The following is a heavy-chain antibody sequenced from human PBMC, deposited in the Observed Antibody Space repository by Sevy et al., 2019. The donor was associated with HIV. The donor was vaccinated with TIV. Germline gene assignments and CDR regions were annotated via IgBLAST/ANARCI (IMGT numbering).Heavy chain of an antibody. V-gene: IGHV3-48*03. Sequence: GGSLRLSCAASGFTFNTHAMNWVRQAPGKGLEWISSISGRDGTVLYADSVKGRFTISRDNAMNSLYLQINSLRVEDTAVYYCVRDPHFDFWNGYYVNFDFWGQGTLVTVSS. CDR3: VRDPHFDFWNGYYVNFDF. CDR2: ISGRDGTV. J-gene: IGHJ4*02. CDR1: GFTFNTHA. D-gene: IGHD3-3*01.